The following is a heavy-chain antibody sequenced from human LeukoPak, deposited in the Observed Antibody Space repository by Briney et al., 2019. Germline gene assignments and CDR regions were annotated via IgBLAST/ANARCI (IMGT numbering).Heavy chain of an antibody. CDR1: GFIFCNYA. Sequence: PGGSLRLSCAASGFIFCNYAMHWVRPAPGKGLEYVSAISSNGGNTYYAYSVKGRFTISRDNSQNTLYLQMGSLRAEDTAMYYCARDGIGVGSTKLDHWGQGSLVTVSS. CDR2: ISSNGGNT. D-gene: IGHD1-26*01. V-gene: IGHV3-64*01. J-gene: IGHJ5*02. CDR3: ARDGIGVGSTKLDH.